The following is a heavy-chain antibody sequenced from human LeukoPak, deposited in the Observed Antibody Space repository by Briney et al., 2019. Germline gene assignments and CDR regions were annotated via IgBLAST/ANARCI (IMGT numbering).Heavy chain of an antibody. J-gene: IGHJ4*02. Sequence: ASVKVSCKASGYTFAKFYIHWVRQAPGQGLEWMGIINPSGGTTSYAQKLQGRVTMTTDTSTSTAYMELRSLRSDDTAVYYCARDRLGPVDRSFHYWGQGTLVTVSS. V-gene: IGHV1-46*01. CDR1: GYTFAKFY. CDR3: ARDRLGPVDRSFHY. D-gene: IGHD2-15*01. CDR2: INPSGGTT.